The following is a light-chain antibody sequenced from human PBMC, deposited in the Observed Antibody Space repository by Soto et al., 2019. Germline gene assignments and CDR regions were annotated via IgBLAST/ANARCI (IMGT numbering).Light chain of an antibody. CDR2: GAS. Sequence: EIILTQSPDTLSLPPGERATLSCRASQTVSSNYLAWCQQGPGQAPRLLIYGASTRAAGIPDRFSGSGSGTDFTLTITRLEPEDSAVYFCQQYTGPPTTFGQGTRLEIK. J-gene: IGKJ5*01. CDR3: QQYTGPPTT. CDR1: QTVSSNY. V-gene: IGKV3-20*01.